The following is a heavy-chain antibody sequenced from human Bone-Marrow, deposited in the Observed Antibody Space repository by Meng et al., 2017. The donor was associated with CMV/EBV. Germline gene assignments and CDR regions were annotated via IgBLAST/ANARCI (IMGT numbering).Heavy chain of an antibody. J-gene: IGHJ4*02. Sequence: GSLRLSCVASGFTFSSYWMTWVHQAPGKGLEWVANIKRDGSEKYYVGSVRGRFTISRDNAKNSLYLRMNSLRAEDTAVYYCARRSSSFDYWGQRDLVNVSS. CDR1: GFTFSSYW. D-gene: IGHD6-6*01. CDR2: IKRDGSEK. CDR3: ARRSSSFDY. V-gene: IGHV3-7*01.